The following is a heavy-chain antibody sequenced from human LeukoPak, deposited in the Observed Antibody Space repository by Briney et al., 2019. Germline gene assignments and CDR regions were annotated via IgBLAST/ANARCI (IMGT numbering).Heavy chain of an antibody. J-gene: IGHJ4*02. Sequence: SQTLSLTCSASNDSISTGIYYWGWIRQPPGKGLEWVGYIFHTGNTYYNPSLKSRVTISMDKSKNQLSLNLTSVTAADTAVYYCARDRGVGAGPFDYWGQGTLVTVSS. CDR1: NDSISTGIYY. V-gene: IGHV4-30-2*01. CDR2: IFHTGNT. CDR3: ARDRGVGAGPFDY. D-gene: IGHD1-26*01.